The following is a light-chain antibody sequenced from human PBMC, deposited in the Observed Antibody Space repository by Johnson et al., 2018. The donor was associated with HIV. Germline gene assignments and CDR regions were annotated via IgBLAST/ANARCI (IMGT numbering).Light chain of an antibody. J-gene: IGLJ1*01. CDR2: ENN. CDR3: GTWDSSLSGGV. V-gene: IGLV1-51*02. Sequence: QSVLTQPPSVSAAPGQKVTISCSGSSSNIGNNYVSWYQQLPGTAPKLLIYENNKRPSGIPYRFSGSKSGTSATLGITGLQTGDEADYYCGTWDSSLSGGVFGTGTKVTVL. CDR1: SSNIGNNY.